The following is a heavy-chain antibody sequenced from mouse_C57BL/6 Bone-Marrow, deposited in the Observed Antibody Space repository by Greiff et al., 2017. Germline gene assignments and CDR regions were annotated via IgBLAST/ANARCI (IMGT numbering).Heavy chain of an antibody. Sequence: QVQLKQSGAELVRPGASVKMSCKASGYTFTSYNMPWVKQTPRQGLEWIGAISPGNGDTSYNQKFKGKATLTVDNSSSTAYRPLSSLTSEDPAVYFCARGGNSRYFDVWGTGTTVTVSS. CDR2: ISPGNGDT. J-gene: IGHJ1*03. CDR3: ARGGNSRYFDV. CDR1: GYTFTSYN. D-gene: IGHD2-1*01. V-gene: IGHV1-12*01.